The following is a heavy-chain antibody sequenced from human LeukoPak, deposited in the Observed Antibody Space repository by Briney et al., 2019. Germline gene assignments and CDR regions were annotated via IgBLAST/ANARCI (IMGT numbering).Heavy chain of an antibody. CDR3: ARPSSGFHF. CDR1: RFIFSDFA. V-gene: IGHV3-73*01. J-gene: IGHJ4*02. Sequence: GGSLRLSCADSRFIFSDFAMHWVRQASGKGLEWVGRIRTKVDSYATTYAASVKGRFTVPRADSKNTAYLEMNSLKSEDTAVYYCARPSSGFHFWGQGTLVTVSS. CDR2: IRTKVDSYAT. D-gene: IGHD3-22*01.